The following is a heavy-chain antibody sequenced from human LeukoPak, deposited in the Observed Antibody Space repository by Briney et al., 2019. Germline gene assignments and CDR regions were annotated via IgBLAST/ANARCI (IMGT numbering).Heavy chain of an antibody. Sequence: GGSLRLSCAASGFTVSSNYMTWVRQAPGKGLEWVSVIYSGGSTYYADCVKGRFTISRDNSKNTLYLQMNSLRAEDTAVYYCAKDWGGIAVAGSEFDYWGQGTLVTVSS. J-gene: IGHJ4*02. V-gene: IGHV3-66*01. CDR3: AKDWGGIAVAGSEFDY. D-gene: IGHD6-19*01. CDR1: GFTVSSNY. CDR2: IYSGGST.